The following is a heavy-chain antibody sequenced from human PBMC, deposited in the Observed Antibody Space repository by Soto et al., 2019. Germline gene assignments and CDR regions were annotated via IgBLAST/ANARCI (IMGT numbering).Heavy chain of an antibody. J-gene: IGHJ4*02. CDR2: ISYDGSNK. Sequence: QVQLVESGGGVVQPGRSLRLSCAASGFTFSSYGMHWVRQAPGKGLEWVAVISYDGSNKYYADSVKGRFTISRDNSKNTLYLQMNSLRAEDTAVYYCAKAARDYGSGSYYPYFDYWGQGTLVTVSS. D-gene: IGHD3-10*01. V-gene: IGHV3-30*18. CDR1: GFTFSSYG. CDR3: AKAARDYGSGSYYPYFDY.